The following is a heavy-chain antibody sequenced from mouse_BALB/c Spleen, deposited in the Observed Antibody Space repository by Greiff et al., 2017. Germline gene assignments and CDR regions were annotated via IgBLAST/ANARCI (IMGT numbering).Heavy chain of an antibody. D-gene: IGHD2-14*01. Sequence: VKLVESGAELVRPGASVKLSCKASGYSFTSYWMNWVKQRPGQGLEWIGMIHPSDSETRLNQKFKDKATLTVDKSSSTAYMQLSSPTSEDSAVYYCARVYYRYGYWYFDVWGAGTTVTVSS. J-gene: IGHJ1*01. CDR3: ARVYYRYGYWYFDV. CDR2: IHPSDSET. CDR1: GYSFTSYW. V-gene: IGHV1-74*01.